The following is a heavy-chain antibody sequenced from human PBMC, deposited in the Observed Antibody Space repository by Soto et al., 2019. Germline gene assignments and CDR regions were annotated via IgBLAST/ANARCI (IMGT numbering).Heavy chain of an antibody. V-gene: IGHV3-21*01. CDR3: AVLRDGCNSI. CDR1: GFTFSSYS. D-gene: IGHD1-20*01. Sequence: EVQLVESGGGLVKPGGSLRLSCAASGFTFSSYSMNWVRQAPGKGLEWVSSISSSSSYIYYADSVKGRFTISRDNAKNSLYLQMNSLRAYDTAVYYCAVLRDGCNSIWGQGSLVTVSS. J-gene: IGHJ4*02. CDR2: ISSSSSYI.